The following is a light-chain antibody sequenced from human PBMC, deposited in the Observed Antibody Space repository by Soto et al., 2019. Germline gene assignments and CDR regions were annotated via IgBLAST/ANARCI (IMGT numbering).Light chain of an antibody. CDR3: SSYTSSSTYV. Sequence: QSALTQPPSVSGSPGQSVTISCTGTSSDVGSYNRVSWYQQPPGTAPKLMIYEVRNRPSGVPDRFSGSKSGNTASLTISGLQAEDEADYYCSSYTSSSTYVFGTGTKSPS. CDR1: SSDVGSYNR. J-gene: IGLJ1*01. CDR2: EVR. V-gene: IGLV2-18*02.